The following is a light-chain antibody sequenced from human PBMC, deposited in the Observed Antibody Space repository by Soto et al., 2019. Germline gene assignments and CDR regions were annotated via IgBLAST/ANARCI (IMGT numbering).Light chain of an antibody. V-gene: IGKV3-15*01. CDR2: GAS. Sequence: EIVMTQSPATLSVSPGERATLSCRASQSVSSNLAWYQQKPGQAPRLLIFGASTRATGIPARFSGSGSGTEFTLTISSLQSEDSAVYYCQQYSDWPGTFGQGTKVEIK. J-gene: IGKJ1*01. CDR3: QQYSDWPGT. CDR1: QSVSSN.